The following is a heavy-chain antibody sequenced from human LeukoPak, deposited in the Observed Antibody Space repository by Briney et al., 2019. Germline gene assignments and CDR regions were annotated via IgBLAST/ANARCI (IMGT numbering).Heavy chain of an antibody. Sequence: KTSETLSLTCEVYGGSFSGYNCSWIRQPPGKGLEWIGEINHSGSANYNPSLKSRVTLSLDTSEKQFSLKLSSVTAADTAVYYCARHLSRLQMVGGEDNFDYWGQGTLVTVSS. V-gene: IGHV4-34*01. J-gene: IGHJ4*02. CDR1: GGSFSGYN. CDR2: INHSGSA. D-gene: IGHD6-13*01. CDR3: ARHLSRLQMVGGEDNFDY.